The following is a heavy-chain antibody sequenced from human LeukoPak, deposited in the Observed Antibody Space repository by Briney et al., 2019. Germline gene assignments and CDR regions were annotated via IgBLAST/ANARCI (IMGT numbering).Heavy chain of an antibody. Sequence: SETLSLTCTVSGGSISSSSYYWGWIRQPPGKGLEWIGSIYYSGSTYYNPSLKSRVTISVDTSKNQFSLKLSSVTAVDTAVYYCARDSLIPYFLYDSSGYYGAFDIWGQGTMVTVSS. CDR3: ARDSLIPYFLYDSSGYYGAFDI. J-gene: IGHJ3*02. D-gene: IGHD3-22*01. CDR1: GGSISSSSYY. V-gene: IGHV4-39*07. CDR2: IYYSGST.